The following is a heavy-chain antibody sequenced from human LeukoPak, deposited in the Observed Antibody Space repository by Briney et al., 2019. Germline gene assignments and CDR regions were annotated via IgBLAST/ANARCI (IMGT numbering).Heavy chain of an antibody. J-gene: IGHJ5*02. CDR1: GFTFSNFW. CDR3: VRDNSGWFDP. D-gene: IGHD6-19*01. Sequence: GGSLRLSCAVSGFTFSNFWMSWVRQAPGKGLEWVANIKQDGSEEYYVDSVKGRFTISRDNAKNSLYLQMNSLRAEDTAVYYCVRDNSGWFDPWGQGTLVTVSS. V-gene: IGHV3-7*03. CDR2: IKQDGSEE.